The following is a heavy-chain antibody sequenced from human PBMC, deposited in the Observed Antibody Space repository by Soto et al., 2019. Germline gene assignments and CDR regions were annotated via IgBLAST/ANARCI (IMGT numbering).Heavy chain of an antibody. CDR1: GFTFINYA. Sequence: EVHLLESGGGLVQPGGSLRLSCAGSGFTFINYAMNWVRQAPGKGLEWVSSISGGGDAAFFPDSVRGRFTISSANSQNTVTLQMNSLGVDDTAVYYCARKILGSTSRPNYWYFDLWGRGTLVTVSS. CDR3: ARKILGSTSRPNYWYFDL. CDR2: ISGGGDAA. J-gene: IGHJ2*01. D-gene: IGHD2-2*01. V-gene: IGHV3-23*01.